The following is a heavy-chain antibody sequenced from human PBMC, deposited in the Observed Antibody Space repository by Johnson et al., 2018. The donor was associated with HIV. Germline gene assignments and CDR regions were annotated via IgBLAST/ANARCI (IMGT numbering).Heavy chain of an antibody. CDR3: ARGPTRSAFDI. Sequence: VQLVESGGGLVQPGGSMRLSCAASGFTFSSYWMSWVRQAPGKGLEWVANIKQDGSEKYYVDSVKGRFTISRDNAKNSLYLQMNSLRAEDTAVYYCARGPTRSAFDIWGQGTMVTVAS. CDR1: GFTFSSYW. CDR2: IKQDGSEK. D-gene: IGHD2-15*01. V-gene: IGHV3-7*01. J-gene: IGHJ3*02.